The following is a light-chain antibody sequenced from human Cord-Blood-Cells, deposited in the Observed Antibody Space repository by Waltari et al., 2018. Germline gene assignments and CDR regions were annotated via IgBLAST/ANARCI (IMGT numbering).Light chain of an antibody. CDR1: SSDVGGYNY. Sequence: QSALTQPASVSGSPGQSITISCTGTSSDVGGYNYVSWYQQHPGKAPKLMIYEVSNRPAGVSNRFSGSQSCNTASLTISGLQAEDEADYYCSSYTSSSTVFGGGTKLTVL. CDR2: EVS. J-gene: IGLJ3*02. V-gene: IGLV2-14*01. CDR3: SSYTSSSTV.